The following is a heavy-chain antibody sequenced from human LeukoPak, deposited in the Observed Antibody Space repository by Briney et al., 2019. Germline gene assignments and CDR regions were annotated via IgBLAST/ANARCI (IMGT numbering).Heavy chain of an antibody. J-gene: IGHJ6*02. D-gene: IGHD4-11*01. Sequence: GRSLRLSCAASGFSFRSYAMHWVRQAPGKGLEWVAMISHDESKKEYTDSVKGRFASSRDNYKNTLYLHMNSLRAEDTAVYYCVSLPYCSRISCSDYFYGTDVWGQGTTVIVSS. CDR1: GFSFRSYA. V-gene: IGHV3-30*09. CDR3: VSLPYCSRISCSDYFYGTDV. CDR2: ISHDESKK.